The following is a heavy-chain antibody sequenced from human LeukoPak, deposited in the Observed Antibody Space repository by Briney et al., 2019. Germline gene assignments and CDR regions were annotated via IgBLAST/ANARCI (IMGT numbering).Heavy chain of an antibody. J-gene: IGHJ4*02. CDR3: ARDTAVAGLYGY. D-gene: IGHD6-19*01. CDR1: GFTFSIYW. V-gene: IGHV3-7*04. Sequence: GGSLRLSCAASGFTFSIYWMSWVRQAPGKGLEWVANIKEDGSEKYYVDSVKGRFTISRDNVKNSLYLQMNSLRAEGTAVYYCARDTAVAGLYGYWGQGTLVTVSS. CDR2: IKEDGSEK.